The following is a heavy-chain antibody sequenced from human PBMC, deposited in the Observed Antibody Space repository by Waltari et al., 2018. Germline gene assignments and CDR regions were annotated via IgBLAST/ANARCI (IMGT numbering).Heavy chain of an antibody. CDR3: ASLITGTTRMDY. CDR2: IYHSWST. CDR1: GYSISSGYY. V-gene: IGHV4-38-2*01. J-gene: IGHJ4*02. Sequence: QVQLQESGPGLVKPSETLSLTCAVSGYSISSGYYWGWIRQPPGKGLECIWSIYHSWSTYYNPSLKSRVTISVDTSKNQFSLKLSSVTAADTAVYYCASLITGTTRMDYWGQGTLVTVSS. D-gene: IGHD1-7*01.